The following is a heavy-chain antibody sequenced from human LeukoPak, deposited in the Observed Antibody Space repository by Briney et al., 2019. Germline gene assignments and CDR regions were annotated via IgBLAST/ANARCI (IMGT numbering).Heavy chain of an antibody. Sequence: GASVKVSCKASGGTFSSYAISWVRRAPGQGLEWMGRIIPIFGTANYAQKFQGRVTITTDESTSTAYMELSSLRSEDTAVYYCARASDGYYDSSGQYYYYYYMDVWGKGTTVTVSS. CDR1: GGTFSSYA. CDR2: IIPIFGTA. J-gene: IGHJ6*03. D-gene: IGHD3-22*01. CDR3: ARASDGYYDSSGQYYYYYYMDV. V-gene: IGHV1-69*05.